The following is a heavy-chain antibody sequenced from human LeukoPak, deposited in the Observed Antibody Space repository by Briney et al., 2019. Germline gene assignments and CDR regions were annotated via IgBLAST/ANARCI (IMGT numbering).Heavy chain of an antibody. CDR3: AYRNDYDDN. Sequence: SGPTLVKPTPTLTLTCTFSGFSLSTIGVAVGWIRQPPGKALEWLALIYWDDDKRYSPSLKSRLTISKDTSKNQMVLTMTNMDPVDTGIYYCAYRNDYDDNWGQGTLVTVSS. CDR2: IYWDDDK. J-gene: IGHJ4*02. CDR1: GFSLSTIGVA. V-gene: IGHV2-5*02.